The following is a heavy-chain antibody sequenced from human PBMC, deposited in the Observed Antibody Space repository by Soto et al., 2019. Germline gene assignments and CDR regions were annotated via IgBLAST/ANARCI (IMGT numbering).Heavy chain of an antibody. CDR1: GGSMRNYF. CDR3: AAGEASSRNLAPYYLDF. CDR2: IHYSGTT. D-gene: IGHD6-13*01. Sequence: ETLSLTCTVSGGSMRNYFWTWIRQPPGKGLELIGYIHYSGTTSFFPSYNPSLRSRVTISEDTSKNQFSLKLLSVTTADTAVYFCAAGEASSRNLAPYYLDFWGQGTLVTVSS. J-gene: IGHJ4*02. V-gene: IGHV4-59*01.